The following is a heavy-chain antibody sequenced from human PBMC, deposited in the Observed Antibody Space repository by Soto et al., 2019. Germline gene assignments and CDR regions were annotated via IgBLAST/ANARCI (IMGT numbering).Heavy chain of an antibody. J-gene: IGHJ6*01. D-gene: IGHD5-12*01. CDR1: GYIFVNYG. CDR3: AMVDNCVTPAKEYV. Sequence: QVQLVQSGDEVRKPGSSVKVSCKASGYIFVNYGIAWVRQAPGQGLEWMGWISPYSGNTHYASKVQGRLTMNTDTSMSTADMDMASLTSDDTAVYFCAMVDNCVTPAKEYVWGQGRTVTVSS. CDR2: ISPYSGNT. V-gene: IGHV1-18*01.